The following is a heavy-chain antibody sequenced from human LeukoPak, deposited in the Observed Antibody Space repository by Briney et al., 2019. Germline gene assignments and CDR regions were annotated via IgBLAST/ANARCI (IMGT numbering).Heavy chain of an antibody. D-gene: IGHD3-10*01. V-gene: IGHV4-31*11. J-gene: IGHJ3*02. CDR1: GGSTTSGGYY. CDR3: ARDRGVRGTNAFDI. Sequence: SETLSLTCAVYGGSTTSGGYYWGWIRQHPGKGLEWIGHIFYSGTTHYNPSLKSRISISLDMSKNQFSLNLNSVTVADTAVYLCARDRGVRGTNAFDIWGQGTMVTVSS. CDR2: IFYSGTT.